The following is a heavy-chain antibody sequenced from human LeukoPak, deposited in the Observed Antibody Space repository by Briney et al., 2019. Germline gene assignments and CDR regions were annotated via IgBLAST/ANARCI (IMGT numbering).Heavy chain of an antibody. CDR1: GFTFDDYA. J-gene: IGHJ4*02. Sequence: GRSLRLSCAASGFTFDDYAMHWVRQAPGKGLEWVSGISWNSGSIGYADSVKGRFTISRDNAKNSLHLQMNSLRAEDTALYYCAKDTSLLWFGELGHWGQGTLVTVSS. CDR3: AKDTSLLWFGELGH. CDR2: ISWNSGSI. D-gene: IGHD3-10*01. V-gene: IGHV3-9*01.